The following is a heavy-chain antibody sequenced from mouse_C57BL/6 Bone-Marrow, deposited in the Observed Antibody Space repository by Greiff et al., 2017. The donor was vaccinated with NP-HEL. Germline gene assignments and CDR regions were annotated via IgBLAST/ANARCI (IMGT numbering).Heavy chain of an antibody. Sequence: QVQLQQSGAELAKPGASVKLSCKASGYTFTSYWMHWVKQRPGQGLEWIGYINPSSGYTKYNQKFKDKATLTADKSSSTAYMQLSSLTYEDSAVYYCARSGVYGNYGRYYYAMDYWGQGTSVTVSS. CDR1: GYTFTSYW. CDR3: ARSGVYGNYGRYYYAMDY. D-gene: IGHD2-1*01. J-gene: IGHJ4*01. CDR2: INPSSGYT. V-gene: IGHV1-7*01.